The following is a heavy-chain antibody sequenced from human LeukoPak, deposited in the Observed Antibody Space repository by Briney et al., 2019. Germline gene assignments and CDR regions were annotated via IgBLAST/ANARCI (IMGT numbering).Heavy chain of an antibody. CDR2: IYYSGST. V-gene: IGHV4-30-4*01. J-gene: IGHJ5*02. D-gene: IGHD2-2*01. CDR1: GGSISSGDYY. Sequence: SQTLSLTCTVSGGSISSGDYYWSWIRQPPGKGLEWIGYIYYSGSTYYNPSLKSRVTISVDTSKNQFSLKLSSVTAADTAVYYCARHQLLPGAISGWFDPWGQGTLVTVSS. CDR3: ARHQLLPGAISGWFDP.